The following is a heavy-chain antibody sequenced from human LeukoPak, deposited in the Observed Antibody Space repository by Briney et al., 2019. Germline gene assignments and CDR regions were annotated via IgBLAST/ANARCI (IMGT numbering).Heavy chain of an antibody. Sequence: GGSLRLSCAASGFTFSNYGLSWVRQAPGKGLEWVSGITGSGGSTYYADSVKGRFTISKDNSKNTLYLQMNSLRAEDTAIYYCARVLYSSGWYDGDYWGQGTLVTVSS. CDR2: ITGSGGST. V-gene: IGHV3-23*01. CDR3: ARVLYSSGWYDGDY. CDR1: GFTFSNYG. J-gene: IGHJ4*02. D-gene: IGHD6-19*01.